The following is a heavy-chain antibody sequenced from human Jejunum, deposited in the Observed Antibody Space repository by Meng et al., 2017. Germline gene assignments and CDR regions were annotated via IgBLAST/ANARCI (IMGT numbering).Heavy chain of an antibody. CDR2: IRSQGNNYAA. CDR3: FTYCGSDCYQNSY. D-gene: IGHD2-21*02. Sequence: GGSLRLSCAASGFSFSNSAMHWVRQASGKGLEWVGRIRSQGNNYAAAFGVSGKGRFTISRDDSKNTVYLQMNSLKTEDTAVYYCFTYCGSDCYQNSYWGQGTLVTVSS. V-gene: IGHV3-73*01. J-gene: IGHJ4*02. CDR1: GFSFSNSA.